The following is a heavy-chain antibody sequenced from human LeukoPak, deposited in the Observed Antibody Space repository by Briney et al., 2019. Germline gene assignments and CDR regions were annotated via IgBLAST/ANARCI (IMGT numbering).Heavy chain of an antibody. V-gene: IGHV4-34*01. CDR3: ARGGMVRGVIRYYYYYYGMDV. CDR1: GGSFSGYY. CDR2: INHSGST. J-gene: IGHJ6*02. Sequence: PSETLSLTCAVYGGSFSGYYWSWIRQPPGKGLEWIGEINHSGSTNYNPSLKSRVTISVDTSKNQFSLKLSSVTAADTAVYYCARGGMVRGVIRYYYYYYGMDVWGQGTTVTVSS. D-gene: IGHD3-10*01.